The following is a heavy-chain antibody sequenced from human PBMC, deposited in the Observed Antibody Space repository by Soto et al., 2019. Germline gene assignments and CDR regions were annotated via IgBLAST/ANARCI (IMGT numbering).Heavy chain of an antibody. D-gene: IGHD3-22*01. CDR1: GGSFSGYY. V-gene: IGHV4-34*01. CDR3: ARNTYFYASSGYLNSARIFDY. Sequence: PSETLSLTCAVYGGSFSGYYWSWIRQPPGKGLEWIGEINHSGSTNYNPSLKSRVTISVDTSKNQFSLKLSSVTAADMAVYYCARNTYFYASSGYLNSARIFDYWGQGTLVTVYS. CDR2: INHSGST. J-gene: IGHJ4*02.